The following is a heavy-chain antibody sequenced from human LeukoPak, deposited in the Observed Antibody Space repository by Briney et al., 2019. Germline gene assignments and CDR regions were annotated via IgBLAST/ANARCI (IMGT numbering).Heavy chain of an antibody. CDR3: ARGGDAYRARGLDY. CDR2: INGDGSST. D-gene: IGHD5-24*01. V-gene: IGHV3-74*01. CDR1: GFTFSSYW. Sequence: GGSLRLSCAASGFTFSSYWMHWVRQAPGKGLVWVSPINGDGSSTRYPDSVKGRFTISRDNAKNTLYLQMNSMRAEDTAVYYCARGGDAYRARGLDYWGQGTLVTVSS. J-gene: IGHJ4*02.